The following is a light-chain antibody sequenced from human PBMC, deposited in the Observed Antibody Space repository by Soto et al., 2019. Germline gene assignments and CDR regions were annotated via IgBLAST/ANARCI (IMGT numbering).Light chain of an antibody. J-gene: IGKJ1*01. Sequence: EIGLTQSPATLSVSLGDSATLSCSASQSVSLSLAWFQMRPGQPPRLLIYGASTRATDIPARFSGSGSATDFTLTISSRQSEYFAVSCCQQYHIWPSWTFGQGTKVEHK. V-gene: IGKV3-15*01. CDR2: GAS. CDR1: QSVSLS. CDR3: QQYHIWPSWT.